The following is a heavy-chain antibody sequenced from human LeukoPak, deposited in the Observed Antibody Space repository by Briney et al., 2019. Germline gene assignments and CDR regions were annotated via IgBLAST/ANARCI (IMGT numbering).Heavy chain of an antibody. J-gene: IGHJ4*02. D-gene: IGHD3-10*01. Sequence: GGSRSPSVSALEFPSGGMASNWAPQAQGKGLEYVSAISSNGGSTYYADSVKGRFTISRDNSKNTLYLQMSSLRAGDTAVYYCVKDGSGSYYTYYFDYWGQGTLVTVSS. CDR2: ISSNGGST. V-gene: IGHV3-64D*06. CDR1: EFPSGGMA. CDR3: VKDGSGSYYTYYFDY.